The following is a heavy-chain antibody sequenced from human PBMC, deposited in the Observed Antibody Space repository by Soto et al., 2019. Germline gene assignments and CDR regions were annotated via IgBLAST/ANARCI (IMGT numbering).Heavy chain of an antibody. J-gene: IGHJ4*02. CDR2: IYYSGST. D-gene: IGHD2-2*01. CDR1: GGSVSSGSYY. Sequence: SSETLSLTCTVSGGSVSSGSYYWSWIRQPPGKGLEWIGYIYYSGSTNYNPSLKSRVTISVDTSKNQFSLKLSSVTAADTAVYYCARDLSRAGVDYWGQGTLVTVSS. CDR3: ARDLSRAGVDY. V-gene: IGHV4-61*01.